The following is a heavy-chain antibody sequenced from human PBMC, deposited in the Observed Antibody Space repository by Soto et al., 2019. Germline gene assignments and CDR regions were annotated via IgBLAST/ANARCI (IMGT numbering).Heavy chain of an antibody. V-gene: IGHV1-18*01. Sequence: ASVKVSCKASGYTFTSYGISWVRQAPGQGLEWMGWISAGNSKTYYSEKFEGRVTFTRDTVATTVNMELTSLTSEDTAVYYCGRDQSGTGYYVDWFDPWGQGTLVTVSS. CDR1: GYTFTSYG. D-gene: IGHD3-10*02. J-gene: IGHJ5*02. CDR2: ISAGNSKT. CDR3: GRDQSGTGYYVDWFDP.